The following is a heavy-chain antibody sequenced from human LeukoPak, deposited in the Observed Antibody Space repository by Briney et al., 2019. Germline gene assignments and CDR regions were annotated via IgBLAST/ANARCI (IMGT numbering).Heavy chain of an antibody. V-gene: IGHV4-34*01. CDR2: INHSGST. CDR3: ARVKRYFDWLKAVYYYYGMDV. CDR1: GGSFSGYY. Sequence: PSETLSLTCAVYGGSFSGYYWSWIRQPPGKGLEWSGEINHSGSTNYNPSLKSRVTISVDTSKNQFSLKLSSVTAADTAVYYCARVKRYFDWLKAVYYYYGMDVWGQGTTVTVSS. J-gene: IGHJ6*02. D-gene: IGHD3-9*01.